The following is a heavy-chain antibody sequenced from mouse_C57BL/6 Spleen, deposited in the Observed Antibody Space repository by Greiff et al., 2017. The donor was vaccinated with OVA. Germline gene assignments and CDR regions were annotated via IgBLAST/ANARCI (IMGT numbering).Heavy chain of an antibody. Sequence: EVQVVESGGDLVKPGGSLKLSCAASGFTFSSYGMSWVRQTPDKRLEWVATISSGGSYTYYPDSVKGRFTISRDNAKNTLYLQMSSLKSEDTAMYYCARQGYGTRYFDVWGTGTTVTVSS. CDR2: ISSGGSYT. CDR1: GFTFSSYG. D-gene: IGHD1-1*01. J-gene: IGHJ1*03. CDR3: ARQGYGTRYFDV. V-gene: IGHV5-6*01.